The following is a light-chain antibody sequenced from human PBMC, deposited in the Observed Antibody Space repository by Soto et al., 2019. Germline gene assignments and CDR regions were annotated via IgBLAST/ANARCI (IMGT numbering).Light chain of an antibody. CDR1: QSVSSY. V-gene: IGKV3-11*01. J-gene: IGKJ4*01. CDR3: QQRSNWPT. CDR2: DAS. Sequence: EIVLTQSPATLSFSPGERATLSCRASQSVSSYLAWYQQKPGQAPRLLIYDASTRATGIPARFSGSGSGTDFTLTISSLEPEDFAVYYCQQRSNWPTFGGGTKVEIK.